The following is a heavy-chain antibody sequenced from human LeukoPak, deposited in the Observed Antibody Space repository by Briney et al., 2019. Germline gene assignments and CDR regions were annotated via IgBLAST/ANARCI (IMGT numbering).Heavy chain of an antibody. V-gene: IGHV3-7*03. Sequence: GGSLRLSCAASGFTFRNYWVSWVRQAPRKGLEWVAIINEDGNTKYYVDSLKGRFTISRDNAKNSLYLQMSNLRAEDTAVYYCARDYWRSLEYWGQGTLVTVSS. CDR3: ARDYWRSLEY. J-gene: IGHJ4*02. D-gene: IGHD3-16*01. CDR2: INEDGNTK. CDR1: GFTFRNYW.